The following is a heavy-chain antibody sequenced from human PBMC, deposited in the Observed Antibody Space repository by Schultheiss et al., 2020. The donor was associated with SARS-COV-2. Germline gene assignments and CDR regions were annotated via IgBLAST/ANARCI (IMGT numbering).Heavy chain of an antibody. CDR3: ARGVAAAGIFDY. J-gene: IGHJ4*02. V-gene: IGHV3-74*01. Sequence: GESLKTSCAASGFTFSTYWMHWVRQAPGKGLVLVSRIDGDGSTTSYADSVKGRFTISRDNAKNTLYLQMKSLRAEDTAVYYCARGVAAAGIFDYWGQGTLVTVSS. D-gene: IGHD6-13*01. CDR2: IDGDGSTT. CDR1: GFTFSTYW.